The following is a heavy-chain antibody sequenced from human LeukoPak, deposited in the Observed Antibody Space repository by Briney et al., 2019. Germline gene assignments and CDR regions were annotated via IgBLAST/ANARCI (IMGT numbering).Heavy chain of an antibody. CDR3: ARGRDGYCSSTSCPYYYYYMDV. J-gene: IGHJ6*03. CDR2: IYYSGST. D-gene: IGHD2-2*01. Sequence: SETLSLTCTVSGGSISSYYWSWIRQPPGKGLEWIGYIYYSGSTNYNPSLKSRVTISVDTSKNQFSLKLSSVTAADTAVYYCARGRDGYCSSTSCPYYYYYMDVWGKGTTVTISS. CDR1: GGSISSYY. V-gene: IGHV4-59*01.